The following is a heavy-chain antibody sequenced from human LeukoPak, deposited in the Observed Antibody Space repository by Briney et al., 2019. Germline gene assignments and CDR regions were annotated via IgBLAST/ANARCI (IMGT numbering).Heavy chain of an antibody. J-gene: IGHJ4*02. CDR3: ARETTLTGYSSGLGFNY. D-gene: IGHD6-19*01. V-gene: IGHV4-59*01. Sequence: SETLSLTCTVSGGSISSYYWSWIRQLPGKGLEWIGYIYYSGSTNYNPSLKSRITISVDTSKNQFSLNLRSVTPADTAVYYCARETTLTGYSSGLGFNYWGQGTLVTVSS. CDR1: GGSISSYY. CDR2: IYYSGST.